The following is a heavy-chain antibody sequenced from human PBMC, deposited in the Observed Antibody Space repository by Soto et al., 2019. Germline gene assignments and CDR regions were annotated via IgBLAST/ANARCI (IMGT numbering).Heavy chain of an antibody. Sequence: ETLSLTCTVSGGSISSYYWSWIRQPAGKGLEWIGRIYTSGSTNYNPSLKSRVTMSVDTSKNQFSLKLSSVTAADTAVYYCARDCSGGSCYSPFDPWGQGTLVTVSS. CDR3: ARDCSGGSCYSPFDP. CDR1: GGSISSYY. J-gene: IGHJ5*02. CDR2: IYTSGST. D-gene: IGHD2-15*01. V-gene: IGHV4-4*07.